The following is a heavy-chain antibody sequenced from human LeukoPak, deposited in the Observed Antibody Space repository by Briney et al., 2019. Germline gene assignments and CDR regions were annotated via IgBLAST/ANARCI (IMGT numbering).Heavy chain of an antibody. CDR2: IYYSGST. CDR1: GGSISSSSYY. D-gene: IGHD6-13*01. Sequence: ASETLSLTCTVSGGSISSSSYYWGWIRQPPGKGLEWIGSIYYSGSTYYNPSLKSRVTISVDTSKNQFSLKLSSVTAADTAVYYCASHYPGSSPGFDYWGQGTLVTVSS. J-gene: IGHJ4*02. CDR3: ASHYPGSSPGFDY. V-gene: IGHV4-39*07.